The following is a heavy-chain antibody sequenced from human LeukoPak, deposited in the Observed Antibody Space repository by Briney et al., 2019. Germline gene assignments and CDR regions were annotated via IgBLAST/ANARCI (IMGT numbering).Heavy chain of an antibody. D-gene: IGHD6-13*01. CDR3: TTWDENYSTSAHWDDAFAI. CDR1: GLIFNNAW. V-gene: IGHV3-15*01. J-gene: IGHJ3*02. Sequence: GGSLRLSCAASGLIFNNAWMTWVRQVPGEGLGWVGRIKDKAQGATTDYAAPVKGRFTISRDDSKNTVFLQMNSLKVEDTAVYHCTTWDENYSTSAHWDDAFAIWGQGTMVTVSS. CDR2: IKDKAQGATT.